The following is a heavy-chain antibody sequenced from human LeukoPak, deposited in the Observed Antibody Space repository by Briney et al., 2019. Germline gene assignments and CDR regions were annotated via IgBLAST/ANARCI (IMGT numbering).Heavy chain of an antibody. CDR3: ARRDDSGSYYSWFDP. Sequence: PSETLSLTCTVSGGSISSYYWSWIRQPPGKGLEWIGYIYYSGSTNYNPSLKSRVTISVDTSKNQFSLKLSSVTAADTAVYYCARRDDSGSYYSWFDPWGQGTLVTVSS. J-gene: IGHJ5*02. V-gene: IGHV4-59*08. CDR2: IYYSGST. D-gene: IGHD1-26*01. CDR1: GGSISSYY.